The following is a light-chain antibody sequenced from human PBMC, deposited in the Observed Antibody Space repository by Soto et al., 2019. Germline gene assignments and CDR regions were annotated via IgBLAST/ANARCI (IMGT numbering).Light chain of an antibody. CDR2: KPS. Sequence: DIQMTQSHSTLSASVGDRVTITCRSSQRLSNSVAWYQQKPGKAPNLLIYKPSSLESGVPSRFRGCVSGTGFTLTISSLQPDDVATYYCRQYVDYPVTFVGGTKVEMK. CDR3: RQYVDYPVT. J-gene: IGKJ4*02. V-gene: IGKV1-5*03. CDR1: QRLSNS.